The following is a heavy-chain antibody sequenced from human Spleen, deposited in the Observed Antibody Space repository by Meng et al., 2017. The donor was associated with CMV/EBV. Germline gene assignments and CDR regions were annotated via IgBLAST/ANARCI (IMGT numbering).Heavy chain of an antibody. Sequence: ASVKVSCKASGYSFTGYYMHWVRQAPGQGLEWMGWINPNSGGTNYAQKFQGRVTMTRDTSISTAYMELSRLRSDDTAVYYCARPSPSYSSSSSVGAFDIWGQGTKVTVSS. CDR2: INPNSGGT. CDR3: ARPSPSYSSSSSVGAFDI. V-gene: IGHV1-2*02. CDR1: GYSFTGYY. J-gene: IGHJ3*02. D-gene: IGHD6-6*01.